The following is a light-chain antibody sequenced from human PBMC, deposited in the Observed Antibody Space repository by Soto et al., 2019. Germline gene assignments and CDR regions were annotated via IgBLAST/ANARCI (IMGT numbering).Light chain of an antibody. CDR2: DAF. V-gene: IGKV3D-20*01. CDR1: QRVSRDF. J-gene: IGKJ5*01. Sequence: IVLTQSPDTLSLSPWERATLSCGASQRVSRDFLAWYQHKPGLAPRLLIYDAFIRATGIPDRFSASGSGTDFTLTIARLEPEDFAVYYCQQYGSLITFGQGTRLEIK. CDR3: QQYGSLIT.